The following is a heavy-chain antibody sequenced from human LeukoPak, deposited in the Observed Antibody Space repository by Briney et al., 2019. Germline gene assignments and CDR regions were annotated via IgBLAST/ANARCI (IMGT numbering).Heavy chain of an antibody. CDR2: INPSGGST. V-gene: IGHV1-46*01. CDR1: GYTFTRYY. D-gene: IGHD2-2*01. J-gene: IGHJ5*02. Sequence: ASVKVSCKASGYTFTRYYMHWVRQAPGQGLEWMGIINPSGGSTSYAQKFQGRVTMTRDTSTSTVYMELSSLRSEDTAVYYCARDLGYCTSTSCPGDPWGQGTLVTVSS. CDR3: ARDLGYCTSTSCPGDP.